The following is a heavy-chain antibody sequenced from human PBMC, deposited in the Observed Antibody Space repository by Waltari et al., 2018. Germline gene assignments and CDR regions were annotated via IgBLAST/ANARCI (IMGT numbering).Heavy chain of an antibody. J-gene: IGHJ4*02. Sequence: QVQLVQSGAEVKKPGSSVKVSCKASGGTFSSYAISWVRQAPGQGLGGRGGTIPIFGNANDAQKFQGRVTITADESTSTAYMELSSLRSEDTAVYYCARDADRATVGLYYFDYWGQGTLVTVSS. CDR1: GGTFSSYA. V-gene: IGHV1-69*12. CDR2: TIPIFGNA. CDR3: ARDADRATVGLYYFDY. D-gene: IGHD3-22*01.